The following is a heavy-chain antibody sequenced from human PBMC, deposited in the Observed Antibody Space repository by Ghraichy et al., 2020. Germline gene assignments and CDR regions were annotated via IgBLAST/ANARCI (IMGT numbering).Heavy chain of an antibody. Sequence: GSLSLTCAVYGGSFSGYSWTWIRQPPGKGLECIGEIDHSGSTNHNPSLRSRVTISIDTSKNRFSLKLSYVTAADTAVYYCARATIRDGMDVWGQGTTVTVSS. V-gene: IGHV4-34*01. CDR2: IDHSGST. CDR1: GGSFSGYS. D-gene: IGHD5-12*01. CDR3: ARATIRDGMDV. J-gene: IGHJ6*02.